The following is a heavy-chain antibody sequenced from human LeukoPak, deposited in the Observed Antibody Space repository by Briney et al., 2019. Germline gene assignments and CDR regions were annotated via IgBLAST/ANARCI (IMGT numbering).Heavy chain of an antibody. CDR2: INHSGST. J-gene: IGHJ4*02. D-gene: IGHD6-19*01. V-gene: IGHV4-34*01. CDR3: ASGRGYSSGWPEDRGFDY. Sequence: SETLSLTCAVYGGSFSGYYWSWLRQPPGKGLEWIGEINHSGSTNYNPSLKSRVTISVDTSKNQFSLKLSSVTAADTVVYYCASGRGYSSGWPEDRGFDYWGQGTLVTVSS. CDR1: GGSFSGYY.